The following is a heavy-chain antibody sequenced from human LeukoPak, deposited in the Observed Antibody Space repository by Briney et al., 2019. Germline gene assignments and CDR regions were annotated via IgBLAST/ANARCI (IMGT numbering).Heavy chain of an antibody. V-gene: IGHV1-18*01. J-gene: IGHJ4*02. CDR2: ITTYNGEK. CDR3: ARDCSNGVCYPRDH. Sequence: GASVNVSCKASVYTLIEYGISWVGQAPGQGLEWVGWITTYNGEKIYSRKFQGRVTMTTDTSSGTYYMEVRNLRSDDTAIYYCARDCSNGVCYPRDHWGQGTLVIVSS. CDR1: VYTLIEYG. D-gene: IGHD2-8*01.